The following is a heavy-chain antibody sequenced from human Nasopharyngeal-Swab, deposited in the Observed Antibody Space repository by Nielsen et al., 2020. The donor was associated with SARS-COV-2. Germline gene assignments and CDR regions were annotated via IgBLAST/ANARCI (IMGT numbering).Heavy chain of an antibody. D-gene: IGHD3-22*01. CDR3: ARDEYYYDSSGYYDGMDV. Sequence: GESLKISCAASGFTFSSYAMRWVRQAPGKGLEWVANIKQDGSEKYYVDSVKGRFTISRDNAKNSLYLQMNSLRAEDTAVYYCARDEYYYDSSGYYDGMDVWGQGTTVTVSS. J-gene: IGHJ6*02. CDR2: IKQDGSEK. CDR1: GFTFSSYA. V-gene: IGHV3-7*01.